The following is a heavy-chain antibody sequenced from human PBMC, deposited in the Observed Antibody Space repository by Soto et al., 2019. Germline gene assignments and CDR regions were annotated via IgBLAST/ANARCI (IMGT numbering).Heavy chain of an antibody. Sequence: SETLSLTCAVSGGSISSGAYSWNWIRQPPGKGLEWIGYISHSGSTYYNLSLKSRVTILVDRSKNQFSLNLSSVTAADTAVYYCARSNYVGYFDYWGQGTPVTVSS. J-gene: IGHJ4*02. CDR3: ARSNYVGYFDY. D-gene: IGHD4-4*01. CDR1: GGSISSGAYS. CDR2: ISHSGST. V-gene: IGHV4-30-2*01.